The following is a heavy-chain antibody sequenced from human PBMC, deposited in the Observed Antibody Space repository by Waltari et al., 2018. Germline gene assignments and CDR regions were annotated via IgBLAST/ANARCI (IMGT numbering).Heavy chain of an antibody. D-gene: IGHD1-26*01. Sequence: QVQLQQWGAGPLKPSETLSLTCAVYGGSFSGYYWRWTRQPPGKGLEWIGEINHSGSTNYNPSLKSRVTISVDTSKNQFSLKLSSVTAADTAVYYCARGLSGSYSRYWGQGTLVTVSS. CDR3: ARGLSGSYSRY. J-gene: IGHJ4*02. V-gene: IGHV4-34*01. CDR2: INHSGST. CDR1: GGSFSGYY.